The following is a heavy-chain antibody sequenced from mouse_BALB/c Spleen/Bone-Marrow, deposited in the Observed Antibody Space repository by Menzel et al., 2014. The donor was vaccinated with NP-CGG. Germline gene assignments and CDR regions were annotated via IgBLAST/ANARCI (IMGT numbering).Heavy chain of an antibody. CDR3: ARPGDCDAMDY. Sequence: EVMLVESGGGLVQPGGSLKLSCAASRFDFSRYWMSWVRQAPGKGLEWIGEINPDSSTINYTPSLKDKFIISRDNAKNTLYLQMSKVSSEDTALYYCARPGDCDAMDYWGQELQSPSPQ. CDR1: RFDFSRYW. CDR2: INPDSSTI. J-gene: IGHJ4*01. D-gene: IGHD2-13*01. V-gene: IGHV4-1*02.